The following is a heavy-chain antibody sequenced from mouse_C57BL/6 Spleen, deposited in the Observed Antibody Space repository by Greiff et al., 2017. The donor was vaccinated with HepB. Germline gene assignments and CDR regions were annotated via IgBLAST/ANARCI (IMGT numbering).Heavy chain of an antibody. J-gene: IGHJ2*01. Sequence: QVQLKQPGAELVLPGASVKLSCKASGYTFTSYWMHWVKQRPGQGLEWIGEIDPSDSYTNYNQKFKGKSTLNVDKSSSTAYMQLSSLTSEDSAVYYCARKVTGTEYFDYSGQGTTLTVS. CDR1: GYTFTSYW. CDR3: ARKVTGTEYFDY. D-gene: IGHD4-1*01. V-gene: IGHV1-69*01. CDR2: IDPSDSYT.